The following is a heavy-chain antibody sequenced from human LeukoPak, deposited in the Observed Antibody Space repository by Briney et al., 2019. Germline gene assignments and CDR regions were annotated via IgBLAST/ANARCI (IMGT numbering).Heavy chain of an antibody. V-gene: IGHV1-2*06. CDR2: INPNSGDT. J-gene: IGHJ4*02. CDR1: GYTFTVYH. D-gene: IGHD2-2*01. CDR3: ARDYCSSTSCLFDY. Sequence: ASVNVSCTASGYTFTVYHMHWVRQAPGQGLEWMGRINPNSGDTNNAQKFQGRVTMTRDTSISTAYMDLSRLTSDDTAVYYCARDYCSSTSCLFDYWGQGTLVTVSS.